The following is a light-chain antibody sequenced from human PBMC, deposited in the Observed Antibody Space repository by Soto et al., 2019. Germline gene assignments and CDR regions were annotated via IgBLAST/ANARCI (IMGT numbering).Light chain of an antibody. Sequence: QSVLTQPASVSGSPGQSITISCTGTSSDVGAYNYVSWYQQHPGKAPKLMIYEVSHRPSGVSNRFSGSKSGNTASLTISGLQAEDEADYYCSSYTSITTGVFGSGTKLTVL. CDR3: SSYTSITTGV. J-gene: IGLJ1*01. CDR2: EVS. CDR1: SSDVGAYNY. V-gene: IGLV2-14*01.